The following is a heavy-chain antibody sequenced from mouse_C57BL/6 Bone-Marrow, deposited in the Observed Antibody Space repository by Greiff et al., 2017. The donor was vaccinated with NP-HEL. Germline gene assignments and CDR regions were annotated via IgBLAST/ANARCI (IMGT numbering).Heavy chain of an antibody. Sequence: QVQLQQPGAELVKPGASVKLSCKASGYTFTSYWMHWVKQRPGQGLEWIGEIDPSDSYTNYNQKFKGKATLTVDTSSSTAYMQLSRLTSEDSAVFYGATFYGNCYYAMGYWGQRTSGSYSS. CDR1: GYTFTSYW. CDR3: ATFYGNCYYAMGY. V-gene: IGHV1-50*01. J-gene: IGHJ4*01. CDR2: IDPSDSYT. D-gene: IGHD2-10*01.